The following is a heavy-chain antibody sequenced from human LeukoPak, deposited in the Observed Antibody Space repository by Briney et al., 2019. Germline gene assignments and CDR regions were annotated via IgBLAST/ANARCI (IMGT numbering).Heavy chain of an antibody. V-gene: IGHV4-39*01. CDR2: ISNSGST. CDR1: GGSISSSNYY. CDR3: ARHVVRQWLVVDY. Sequence: SETLSLTCTVSGGSISSSNYYWGWIRQPPGKGLEWIGSISNSGSTYYSPSLKSRITISGDTSNNQFSLKLISVTAADTAVYYCARHVVRQWLVVDYWGQGTLVTVSS. J-gene: IGHJ4*02. D-gene: IGHD6-19*01.